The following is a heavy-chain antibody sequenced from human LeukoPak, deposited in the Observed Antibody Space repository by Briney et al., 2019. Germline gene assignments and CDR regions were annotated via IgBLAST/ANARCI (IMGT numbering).Heavy chain of an antibody. D-gene: IGHD3-22*01. V-gene: IGHV1-18*04. J-gene: IGHJ5*02. CDR2: ISAYNGNT. Sequence: GASVKVSCKASGYTFTSYGISWVRQAPGQGLEWMGWISAYNGNTNYAQKLQGRVTMTTDTSTSTAYMELSSLRSDDTAVYYCARLLEGGHYYDSSGYKNWFDPWGQGTLVTVSS. CDR1: GYTFTSYG. CDR3: ARLLEGGHYYDSSGYKNWFDP.